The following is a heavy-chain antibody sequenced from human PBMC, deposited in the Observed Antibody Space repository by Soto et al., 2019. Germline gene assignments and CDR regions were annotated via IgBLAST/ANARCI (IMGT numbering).Heavy chain of an antibody. V-gene: IGHV3-48*01. Sequence: QPGGSLRLSCAASGFTFSSYSMNWVRQAPGEGLEWVSYISSSSSTIYYADSVKGRFTISRDNAKNSLYLQMNSLRAEDTAVYYCAREFSLELRMGYVDYWGQGTLVTVSS. CDR3: AREFSLELRMGYVDY. D-gene: IGHD1-7*01. CDR2: ISSSSSTI. CDR1: GFTFSSYS. J-gene: IGHJ4*02.